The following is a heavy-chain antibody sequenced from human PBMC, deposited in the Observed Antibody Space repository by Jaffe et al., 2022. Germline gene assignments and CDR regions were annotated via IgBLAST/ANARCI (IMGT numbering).Heavy chain of an antibody. CDR3: ARGALSIAVAGPGGWYFDL. Sequence: EVQLVESGGGLVQPGGSLRLSCAASGFTFSSYEMNWVRQAPGKGLEWVSYISSSGSTIYYADSVKGRFTISRDNAKNSLYLQMNSLRAEDTAVYYCARGALSIAVAGPGGWYFDLWGRGTLVTVSS. CDR2: ISSSGSTI. CDR1: GFTFSSYE. J-gene: IGHJ2*01. V-gene: IGHV3-48*03. D-gene: IGHD6-19*01.